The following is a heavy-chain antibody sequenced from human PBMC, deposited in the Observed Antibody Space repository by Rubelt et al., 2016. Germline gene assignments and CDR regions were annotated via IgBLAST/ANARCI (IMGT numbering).Heavy chain of an antibody. Sequence: EMLLVESGGGLVQPGGSLRLSCAASGFTFSNYWMHWVRQAPGKGLEWVANIKQDGSEKYYVDSVKGRFTISRDNAKNSLYLQMNSLRAEDTAVYYCTRNWYGDYWGQGTLVTVSS. CDR2: IKQDGSEK. V-gene: IGHV3-7*01. CDR3: TRNWYGDY. CDR1: GFTFSNYW. J-gene: IGHJ4*02. D-gene: IGHD6-13*01.